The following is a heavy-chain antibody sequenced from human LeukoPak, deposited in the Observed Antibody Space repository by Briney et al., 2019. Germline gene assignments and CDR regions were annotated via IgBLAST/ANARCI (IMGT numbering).Heavy chain of an antibody. Sequence: GGPLRLSCAASGFTFSNAWMNWVRQAPGKGLEWVGRIKSKGDGGTTDYAAPVKGRLTISRDESKNTLYLQMNSLKTEDTAVYYCTTDYGSGSYFSDYWGQGTLVTVSS. V-gene: IGHV3-15*01. CDR1: GFTFSNAW. CDR3: TTDYGSGSYFSDY. D-gene: IGHD3-10*01. J-gene: IGHJ4*02. CDR2: IKSKGDGGTT.